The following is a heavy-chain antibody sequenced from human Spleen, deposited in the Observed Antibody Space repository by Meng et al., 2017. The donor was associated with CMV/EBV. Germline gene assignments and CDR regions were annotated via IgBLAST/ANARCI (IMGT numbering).Heavy chain of an antibody. Sequence: VQQQQWGAGMVKPSDTRSLTCAVSGVSISSYYWSWIRQPAGKGLEWIRRIYTSGSTNYNPSLKSRVTMSVDTTKNQFSLKLSSVTAADTAVYYCARGRVGATLDYWGQGTLVTVSS. CDR1: GVSISSYY. D-gene: IGHD1-26*01. CDR2: IYTSGST. V-gene: IGHV4-59*10. J-gene: IGHJ4*02. CDR3: ARGRVGATLDY.